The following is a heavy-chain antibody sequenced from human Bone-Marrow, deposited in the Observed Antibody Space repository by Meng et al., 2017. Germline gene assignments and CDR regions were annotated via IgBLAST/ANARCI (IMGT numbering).Heavy chain of an antibody. CDR1: GFTFSGSA. J-gene: IGHJ4*02. CDR3: TSQTYYDILTGYRTVDY. Sequence: GESLKISCAASGFTFSGSAMHWVRQASGKGLEWVGRIRSKANSYATAYAASVKGTFTSSRADSKNTAYLKMNSLKTEDTAVYYCTSQTYYDILTGYRTVDYWGQGTLVTVSS. CDR2: IRSKANSYAT. D-gene: IGHD3-9*01. V-gene: IGHV3-73*01.